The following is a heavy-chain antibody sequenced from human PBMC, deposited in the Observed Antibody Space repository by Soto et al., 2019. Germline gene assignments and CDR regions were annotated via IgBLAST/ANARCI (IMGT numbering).Heavy chain of an antibody. V-gene: IGHV1-69*13. CDR3: ARFGYSGYGRMDV. CDR1: GGTFSSYA. Sequence: SVKVSCKASGGTFSSYAISWVRQAPGQGLEWMGGIIPIFGTANYAQKFQGRVTITADESTSTAYMELSSLRSEDTAVYYCARFGYSGYGRMDVWGQGTTVTVSS. D-gene: IGHD5-12*01. J-gene: IGHJ6*02. CDR2: IIPIFGTA.